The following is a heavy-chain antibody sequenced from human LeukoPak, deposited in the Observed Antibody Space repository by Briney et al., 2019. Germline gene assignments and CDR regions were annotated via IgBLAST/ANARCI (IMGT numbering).Heavy chain of an antibody. CDR1: GYTFTVYY. V-gene: IGHV1-2*02. D-gene: IGHD3-10*01. CDR3: ARDQAMVRGSLSGMDV. J-gene: IGHJ6*02. CDR2: INPNSGGT. Sequence: ASVTVSFKASGYTFTVYYMHWVRRAPGQGLEWMGWINPNSGGTNYAQKFQGRVTMTRDTSISTAYMELSRLRSDDTAVYYCARDQAMVRGSLSGMDVWGQGTTVTVSS.